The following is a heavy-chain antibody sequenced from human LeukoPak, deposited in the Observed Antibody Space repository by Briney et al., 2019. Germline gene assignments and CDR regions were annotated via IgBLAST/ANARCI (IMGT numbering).Heavy chain of an antibody. J-gene: IGHJ3*02. D-gene: IGHD3-22*01. CDR3: ARDLHFYDSSGDALDI. Sequence: PGGSLRLSCAASGFTFSSYGMHWVRQAPGKGLEWVAFIRYDGSNKYYADSAKGRFTISRDNSKNTLYLQMNSLRAEDTAVYYCARDLHFYDSSGDALDIWGQGTMVTVSS. CDR1: GFTFSSYG. CDR2: IRYDGSNK. V-gene: IGHV3-30*02.